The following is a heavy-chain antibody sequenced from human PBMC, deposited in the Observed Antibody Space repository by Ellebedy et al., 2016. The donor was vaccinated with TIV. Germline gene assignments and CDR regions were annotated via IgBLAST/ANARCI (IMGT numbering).Heavy chain of an antibody. D-gene: IGHD1-26*01. V-gene: IGHV1-18*04. J-gene: IGHJ3*02. Sequence: AASVKVSCKASGYTFTSYGISWVRQAPGQGLEWMGWISAYNGNTNYAQKLQGRVTMTTDTSTSTAYMELRSLRSDDTAVYYCASLLSIDSEGDAFDIWGQGTMVTVSS. CDR3: ASLLSIDSEGDAFDI. CDR2: ISAYNGNT. CDR1: GYTFTSYG.